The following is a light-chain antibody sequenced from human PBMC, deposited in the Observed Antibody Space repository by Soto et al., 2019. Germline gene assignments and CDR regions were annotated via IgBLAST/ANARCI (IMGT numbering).Light chain of an antibody. CDR3: QQYNNWPPWT. CDR2: GAS. J-gene: IGKJ1*01. V-gene: IGKV3-15*01. CDR1: QSVSSN. Sequence: EIGMTQSPATLSVSPGERATLSCRASQSVSSNLAWYQQKPGQAPRLLIYGASTRATGIPARVSGSGSGTEFTLTISSLQSEDFAVYNCQQYNNWPPWTFGQWTKVDIK.